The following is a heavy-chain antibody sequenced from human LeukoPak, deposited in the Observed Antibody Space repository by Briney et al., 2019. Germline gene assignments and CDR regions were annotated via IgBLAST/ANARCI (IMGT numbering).Heavy chain of an antibody. CDR2: ISSSSSYI. V-gene: IGHV3-21*01. Sequence: GGSLRLSCAASGFTFSSYSMNWVRQAPGKGLEWVSSISSSSSYIYYADSVKGRFTISRDNAKNSLYLQMNSPRAEDTAVYYCARESSGWFDPWGQGTLVTVSS. CDR3: ARESSGWFDP. J-gene: IGHJ5*02. CDR1: GFTFSSYS.